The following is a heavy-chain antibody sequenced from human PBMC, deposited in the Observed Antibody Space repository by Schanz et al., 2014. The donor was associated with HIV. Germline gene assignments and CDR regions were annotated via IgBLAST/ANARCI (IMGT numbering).Heavy chain of an antibody. V-gene: IGHV3-30*18. D-gene: IGHD1-7*01. Sequence: QVQLVESGGGVVQPGRSLRLSCAASGFTSSSYGMHWVRQAPGKGLEWVAVISYDGSNKYYADSVKGRFTISRDNSKNTLYLQMNSLRAEDTAVYYCAKDHITGTTGVPYYYYGMDVWGQGTTVTVSS. CDR2: ISYDGSNK. J-gene: IGHJ6*02. CDR1: GFTSSSYG. CDR3: AKDHITGTTGVPYYYYGMDV.